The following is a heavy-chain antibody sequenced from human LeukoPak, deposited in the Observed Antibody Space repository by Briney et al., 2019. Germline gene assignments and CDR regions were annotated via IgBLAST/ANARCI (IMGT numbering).Heavy chain of an antibody. CDR1: GFTFDDYA. V-gene: IGHV3-9*01. Sequence: GGSLRLSCAASGFTFDDYAMHWVRQAPGKGLEWVSGISWNSGSIGYADSVKGRFTISRDNAKNSLYLQLNSLRAEDTAVYFCANGRGYNFGPDYWAQGPMVTVFS. CDR2: ISWNSGSI. D-gene: IGHD5-18*01. CDR3: ANGRGYNFGPDY. J-gene: IGHJ4*02.